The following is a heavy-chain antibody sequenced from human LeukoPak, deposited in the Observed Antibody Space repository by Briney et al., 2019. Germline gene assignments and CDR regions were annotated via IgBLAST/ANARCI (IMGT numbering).Heavy chain of an antibody. D-gene: IGHD4-23*01. Sequence: ASVKVSCKASGYTFTSYYMHWVRQAPGQGLEWMGIINPSGGSTSYAQKFQGRVTMTRDTSISTAYMELSRLRSDDTAVYYCARDPTVVTGLGAVDYWGQGTLVTVSS. CDR2: INPSGGST. J-gene: IGHJ4*02. CDR1: GYTFTSYY. V-gene: IGHV1-46*01. CDR3: ARDPTVVTGLGAVDY.